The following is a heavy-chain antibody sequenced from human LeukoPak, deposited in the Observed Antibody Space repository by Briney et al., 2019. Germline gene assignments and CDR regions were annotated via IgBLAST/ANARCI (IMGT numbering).Heavy chain of an antibody. CDR2: IGPYNGNT. D-gene: IGHD3-10*01. CDR1: GYTFTSYG. J-gene: IGHJ4*02. CDR3: AREINGAFDY. Sequence: ASVKVSCKASGYTFTSYGISWVRQAPGQGLEWVGWIGPYNGNTKYTQSLQGRFTMTTDTSTTTAYLEMTGLTSDDTAVYYCAREINGAFDYWGQGTVVTVSS. V-gene: IGHV1-18*01.